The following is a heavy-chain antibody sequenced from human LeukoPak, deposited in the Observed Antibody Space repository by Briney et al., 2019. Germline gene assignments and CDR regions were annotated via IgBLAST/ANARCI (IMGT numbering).Heavy chain of an antibody. J-gene: IGHJ4*02. D-gene: IGHD2/OR15-2a*01. Sequence: PGGSLRLSCAASGFTFSDYWMTWVRQAPGKGLEWVANIRQDGDKRSYGGSVKGRFTISRDNAKNSLYLQMNSLRAEDTAVYSCARVIVTVPGQSDYFDYWGQGTLVTFSS. CDR3: ARVIVTVPGQSDYFDY. CDR1: GFTFSDYW. CDR2: IRQDGDKR. V-gene: IGHV3-7*03.